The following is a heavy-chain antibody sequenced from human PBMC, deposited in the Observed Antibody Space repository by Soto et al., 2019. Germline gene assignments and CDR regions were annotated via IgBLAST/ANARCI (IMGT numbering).Heavy chain of an antibody. J-gene: IGHJ4*02. CDR2: IFYSGTT. Sequence: SETLSLTCTVSGGSTTIGNYYWGWIRQSPGKGLEWIGSIFYSGTTYYTPSLKSRVTISVDTSKNQFSLRLSSVTAADTAVYYCARHTSSGYYYQIEYWGQGTLVTVS. V-gene: IGHV4-39*01. CDR1: GGSTTIGNYY. D-gene: IGHD3-3*01. CDR3: ARHTSSGYYYQIEY.